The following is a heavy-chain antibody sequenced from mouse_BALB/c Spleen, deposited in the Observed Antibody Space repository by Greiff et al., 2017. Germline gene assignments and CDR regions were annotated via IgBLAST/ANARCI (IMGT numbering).Heavy chain of an antibody. Sequence: EVQLQQSGPELVKPGASVKMSCKASGYTFTSYVMHWVKQKPGQGLEWIGYINPYNDGTKYNEKFKGKATLTSDKSSSTAYMELSSLTSEDTAVYSGARESYGYDVWSFDVWGAGTTVTVSS. CDR2: INPYNDGT. V-gene: IGHV1-14*01. J-gene: IGHJ1*01. CDR3: ARESYGYDVWSFDV. D-gene: IGHD2-2*01. CDR1: GYTFTSYV.